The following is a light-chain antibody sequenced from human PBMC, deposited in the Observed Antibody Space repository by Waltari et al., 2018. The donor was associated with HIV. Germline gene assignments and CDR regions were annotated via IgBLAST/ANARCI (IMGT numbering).Light chain of an antibody. V-gene: IGKV3-11*01. J-gene: IGKJ4*01. CDR1: QSVSGY. CDR3: QQRSKG. Sequence: EIVLTQSPATLSLSPGDRATLSCRASQSVSGYLAWYQQKPGQAPRLLIYDASNRATGIPARFSGSGSGTDFTLTISSLEPEDFAVYYCQQRSKGLGGGTKVEIK. CDR2: DAS.